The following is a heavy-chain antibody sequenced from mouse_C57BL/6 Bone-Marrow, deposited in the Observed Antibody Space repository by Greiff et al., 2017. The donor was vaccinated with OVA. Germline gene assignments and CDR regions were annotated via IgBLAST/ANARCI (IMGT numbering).Heavy chain of an antibody. Sequence: VQVVESGPGLVQPSQCLSITCTVSGFSLTSYGVHWVRQSPGKGLEWLGVIWSGGSTDYNAAFISRLSISKDNSKSQVFFKMNSLQADDTAIYYCARNPSIWYFDVWGTGTTVTVSS. J-gene: IGHJ1*03. CDR2: IWSGGST. V-gene: IGHV2-2*01. CDR1: GFSLTSYG. CDR3: ARNPSIWYFDV.